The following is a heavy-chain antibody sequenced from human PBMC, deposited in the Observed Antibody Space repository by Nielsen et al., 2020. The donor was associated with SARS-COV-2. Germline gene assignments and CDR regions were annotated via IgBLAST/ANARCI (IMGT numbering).Heavy chain of an antibody. J-gene: IGHJ4*02. Sequence: SDTLSLTCTVSGGSISSSSYYWGWIRQPPGKGLEWIGSIYYSGSTYYNPSLKSRVTISVDTSKNQFSLKLSSVTAADTAVYYCARRPGRYSSGWYEVDYWGQGTLVTVSS. D-gene: IGHD6-19*01. V-gene: IGHV4-39*01. CDR2: IYYSGST. CDR3: ARRPGRYSSGWYEVDY. CDR1: GGSISSSSYY.